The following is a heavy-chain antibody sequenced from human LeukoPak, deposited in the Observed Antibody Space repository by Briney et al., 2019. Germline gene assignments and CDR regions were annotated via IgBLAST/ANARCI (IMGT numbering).Heavy chain of an antibody. J-gene: IGHJ5*02. D-gene: IGHD3-3*01. V-gene: IGHV4-30-4*01. CDR1: GGSISSGDYY. CDR2: IYYSGST. CDR3: ARLGITTFGVANWFDP. Sequence: SETLSLTCTVSGGSISSGDYYWSWIRQPPGRGLEWIGYIYYSGSTYYNPSLKSRVTISVDTSKNQFSLKLSSVTAADTAVYYCARLGITTFGVANWFDPWGQGTLVTVSS.